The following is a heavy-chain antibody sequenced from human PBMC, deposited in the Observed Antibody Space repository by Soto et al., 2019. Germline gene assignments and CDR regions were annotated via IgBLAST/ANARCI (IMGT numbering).Heavy chain of an antibody. D-gene: IGHD1-26*01. V-gene: IGHV3-33*01. CDR2: IWHDGNNK. CDR1: VFTFRNYG. Sequence: WGSLRLSCSASVFTFRNYGMHWVRQAPGKGLEWVAIIWHDGNNKYYADSVRGRFIISRDNSKNRLYLQMNGLRAEDTAVYYCASDLVGASDSYGLDVWGQGTPVTVSS. CDR3: ASDLVGASDSYGLDV. J-gene: IGHJ6*02.